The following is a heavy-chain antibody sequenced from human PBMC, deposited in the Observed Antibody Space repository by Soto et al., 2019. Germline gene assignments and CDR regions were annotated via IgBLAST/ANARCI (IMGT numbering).Heavy chain of an antibody. CDR2: IGGYKGKT. J-gene: IGHJ4*02. CDR3: APHTLDTGMPSGY. D-gene: IGHD5-18*01. V-gene: IGHV1-18*01. Sequence: QVQLVQSGAEVREPGASVKVSCKASGYTFTNYGVSWVRQAPGQGLEWMGWIGGYKGKTNYAQKLQGRVTLTTETSTSTAYMELRSLRSDDTAVYYCAPHTLDTGMPSGYWGQGTLVTVSS. CDR1: GYTFTNYG.